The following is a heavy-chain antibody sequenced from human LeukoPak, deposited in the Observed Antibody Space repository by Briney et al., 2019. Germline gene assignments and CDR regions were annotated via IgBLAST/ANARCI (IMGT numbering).Heavy chain of an antibody. Sequence: GGSLRLSCAASGFTFNIYWMTWVRQAPGKGLEWVANIKQDGSDKYYVDSVKGRFTISRDNAKNSLYLQMNSLRAEDTAVYYCAGGDSSSWVVYYYYYYLDVWGKGTTVTVSS. CDR1: GFTFNIYW. V-gene: IGHV3-7*04. J-gene: IGHJ6*03. CDR2: IKQDGSDK. CDR3: AGGDSSSWVVYYYYYYLDV. D-gene: IGHD6-13*01.